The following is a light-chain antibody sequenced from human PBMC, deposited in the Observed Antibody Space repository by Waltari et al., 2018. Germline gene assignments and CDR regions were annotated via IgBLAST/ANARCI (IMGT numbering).Light chain of an antibody. CDR2: YKSYSDK. V-gene: IGLV5-37*01. CDR1: RDITGGAFI. J-gene: IGLJ3*02. Sequence: QPVLTQPPSSSASPGDSARLTCTLPRDITGGAFILYWYQQQQGSPPRFLLYYKSYSDKAQASGVPSRFSGSKDASANAGILLISGLQSEDEADYYCMFWPNNVWVFGGGTKLTVL. CDR3: MFWPNNVWV.